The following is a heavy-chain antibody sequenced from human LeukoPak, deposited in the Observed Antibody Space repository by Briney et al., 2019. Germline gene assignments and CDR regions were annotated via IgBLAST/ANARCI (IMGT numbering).Heavy chain of an antibody. CDR1: GYNFRSHD. J-gene: IGHJ5*02. CDR3: ARARVTYCSGGSCEADT. V-gene: IGHV1-8*01. D-gene: IGHD2-15*01. CDR2: MNPNSGQA. Sequence: ASVKVSCKASGYNFRSHDISWVRQATGQGLEWMGWMNPNSGQAGSAQKFQGRVTITRNTSINTAYMDLSSLTSEDTAVYYCARARVTYCSGGSCEADTWGQGTLVTVSS.